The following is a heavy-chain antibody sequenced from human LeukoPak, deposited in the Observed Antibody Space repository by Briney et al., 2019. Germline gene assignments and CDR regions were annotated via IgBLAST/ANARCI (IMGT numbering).Heavy chain of an antibody. CDR3: ARAAGTTFDWYFDL. CDR2: ISAYNGNT. CDR1: GYTFTSYG. V-gene: IGHV1-18*01. D-gene: IGHD1-7*01. J-gene: IGHJ2*01. Sequence: ASVKVYCKASGYTFTSYGISWVRQAPGQGLEWMGWISAYNGNTNYAQKLQGRVTMTTDTSTSTAYMELRSLRSDDTAVYYCARAAGTTFDWYFDLWGRGTLATVSS.